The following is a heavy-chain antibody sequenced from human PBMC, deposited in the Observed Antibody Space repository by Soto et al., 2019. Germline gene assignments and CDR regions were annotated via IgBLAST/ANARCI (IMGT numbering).Heavy chain of an antibody. CDR1: GFTFSTSA. D-gene: IGHD5-18*01. CDR2: IGGITSIT. J-gene: IGHJ4*02. CDR3: AKDPRYSYGV. Sequence: PGGSLRLSCAASGFTFSTSAMSWVRQAPGKGLEWVSTIGGITSITYYADSVKGRFTISRDSSKNTLYLQMSSLRAEDTAVYYCAKDPRYSYGVWGQGTLVTVSS. V-gene: IGHV3-23*01.